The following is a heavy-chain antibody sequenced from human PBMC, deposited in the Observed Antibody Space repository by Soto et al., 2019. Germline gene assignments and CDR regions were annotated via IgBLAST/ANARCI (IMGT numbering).Heavy chain of an antibody. CDR1: VTSINNNNYY. CDR3: ATLPPRIVVMTTEIPS. V-gene: IGHV4-39*07. D-gene: IGHD2-21*02. J-gene: IGHJ5*02. Sequence: SETLSLTCTVSVTSINNNNYYWGWIRQPPGKGLEWIGSIYYDGSTYFNSPLKSRVTISVDTSKNQFSLKVSSVTAADTAVYYCATLPPRIVVMTTEIPSWGQGTLVTVSS. CDR2: IYYDGST.